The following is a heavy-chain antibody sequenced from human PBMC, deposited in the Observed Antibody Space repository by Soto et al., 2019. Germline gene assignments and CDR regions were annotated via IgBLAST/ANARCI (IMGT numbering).Heavy chain of an antibody. CDR3: ATRAADYDFWSGYYSYYYYMDV. V-gene: IGHV4-61*05. CDR2: IYYRGNT. D-gene: IGHD3-3*01. CDR1: DDSINSDKYY. J-gene: IGHJ6*03. Sequence: SETLSLTCSVSDDSINSDKYYWGWLRPPPGKGREWIVYIYYRGNTNYNPSLQSRVTISVDTSKNQFSLKLSSVTAADTAVYYCATRAADYDFWSGYYSYYYYMDVWGKGTTVTVSS.